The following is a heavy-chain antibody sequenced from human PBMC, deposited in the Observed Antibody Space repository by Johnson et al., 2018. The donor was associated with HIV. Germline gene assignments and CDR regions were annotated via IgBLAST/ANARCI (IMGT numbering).Heavy chain of an antibody. CDR1: GFTVSSNY. CDR2: ISYDGSNK. CDR3: AKGPYSSSWYGVAFDI. V-gene: IGHV3-30*18. D-gene: IGHD6-13*01. J-gene: IGHJ3*02. Sequence: QVQLVESGGGLIQPGGSLRLSCAASGFTVSSNYMSWVRQAPGKGLEWVALISYDGSNKYFADFVKGRFTISRDNSKNTLYLQMNSLKPEDTAVYFCAKGPYSSSWYGVAFDIWGQGTMVTVSS.